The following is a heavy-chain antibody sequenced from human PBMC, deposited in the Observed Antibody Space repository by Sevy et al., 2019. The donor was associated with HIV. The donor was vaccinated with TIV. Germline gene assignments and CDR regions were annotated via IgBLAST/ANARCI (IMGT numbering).Heavy chain of an antibody. V-gene: IGHV4-59*02. CDR3: ARESPYIAAAGKYYYYNGMDV. Sequence: SETLSLTCTVSGGSVSSYFWSWIRQPPGKGLEWIGYSYYSGSTDYNPSLKSRVTMSLDTSKNQFSLKLSSVTAADTAVYYCARESPYIAAAGKYYYYNGMDVWGQGTTVTVSS. CDR2: SYYSGST. D-gene: IGHD6-13*01. J-gene: IGHJ6*02. CDR1: GGSVSSYF.